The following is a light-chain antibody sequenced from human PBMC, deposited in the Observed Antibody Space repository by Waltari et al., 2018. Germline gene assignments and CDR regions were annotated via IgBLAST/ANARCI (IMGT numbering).Light chain of an antibody. CDR3: QQYEDWPRHS. CDR2: GAY. J-gene: IGKJ4*01. V-gene: IGKV3-15*01. Sequence: EIVVTQSPATLSVSPGERVTLSCRASQNVGTSLAWYQQKPGQTPRLLIFGAYSRASGVPARFSGSGSGTDFTLDISSLQSEDCAVYYCQQYEDWPRHSFGGGTKVQIE. CDR1: QNVGTS.